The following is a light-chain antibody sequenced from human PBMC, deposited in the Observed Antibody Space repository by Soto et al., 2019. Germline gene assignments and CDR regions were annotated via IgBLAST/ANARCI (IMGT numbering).Light chain of an antibody. CDR2: EVS. CDR3: SSYTSSSTQVV. Sequence: QSALTQPASVSGSPGQSITISCTGTSSDVGGYDYVSWYQQHPCNAPKLIIYEVSDRPSGVSNRFSASKSGNTAYLTISGLQAEDEADYYCSSYTSSSTQVVFGGGTKVTGL. CDR1: SSDVGGYDY. V-gene: IGLV2-14*01. J-gene: IGLJ2*01.